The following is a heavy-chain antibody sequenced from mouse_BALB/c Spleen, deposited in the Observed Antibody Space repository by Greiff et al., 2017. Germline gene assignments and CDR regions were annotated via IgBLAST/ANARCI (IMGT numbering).Heavy chain of an antibody. Sequence: EVKLEESGGGLVKPGGSLKLSCAASGFTFSSYTMSWVRQTPEKRLEWVATISSGGSYTYYPDSVKGRFTISRDNAKNTLYLQMSSLKSEDTAMYYCTREGLRRTWFAYWGQGTLVTVSA. V-gene: IGHV5-6-4*01. CDR3: TREGLRRTWFAY. CDR1: GFTFSSYT. D-gene: IGHD1-1*01. J-gene: IGHJ3*01. CDR2: ISSGGSYT.